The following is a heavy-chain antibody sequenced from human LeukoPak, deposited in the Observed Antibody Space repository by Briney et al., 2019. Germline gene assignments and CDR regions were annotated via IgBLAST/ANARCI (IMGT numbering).Heavy chain of an antibody. V-gene: IGHV3-30*03. CDR2: ISYDGSNK. D-gene: IGHD1-26*01. J-gene: IGHJ4*02. CDR3: LRWAGSYGFDY. Sequence: GGSLRLSCAASGFTFSSYGMHWVRQAPGKGLEWVAVISYDGSNKYYADSVKGRFTISRDNSKNTLYLQMNSLRAEDTAVYFCLRWAGSYGFDYWGQGTLVTVSS. CDR1: GFTFSSYG.